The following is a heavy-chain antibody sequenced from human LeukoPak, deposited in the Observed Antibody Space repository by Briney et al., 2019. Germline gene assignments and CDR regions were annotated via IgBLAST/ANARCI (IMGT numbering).Heavy chain of an antibody. D-gene: IGHD6-13*01. CDR3: AKEDYSSSWYALDY. Sequence: GGSLRLSCAASGFTFDDYAIYWVRQGPGKGLEWVSLISGDGGSIYYADSVKGRFTISRDNSKNSLYLQMNSLRTEDTALCYCAKEDYSSSWYALDYWGQGTLVTVSS. CDR2: ISGDGGSI. J-gene: IGHJ4*02. CDR1: GFTFDDYA. V-gene: IGHV3-43*02.